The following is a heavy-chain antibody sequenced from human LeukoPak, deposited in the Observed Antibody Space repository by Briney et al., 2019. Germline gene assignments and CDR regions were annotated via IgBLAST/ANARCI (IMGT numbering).Heavy chain of an antibody. D-gene: IGHD3-16*02. CDR1: GFTFGSYA. CDR3: AKGDGYDYVWGSYRPYFDY. J-gene: IGHJ4*02. Sequence: GGSLRLSCAASGFTFGSYAMSWVRQAPGKGLEWVSAISGSGGSTYYADSVKGRFTISRDNSKNTLYLQMNSLRAEDTAVYYCAKGDGYDYVWGSYRPYFDYWGQGTLVTVSS. CDR2: ISGSGGST. V-gene: IGHV3-23*01.